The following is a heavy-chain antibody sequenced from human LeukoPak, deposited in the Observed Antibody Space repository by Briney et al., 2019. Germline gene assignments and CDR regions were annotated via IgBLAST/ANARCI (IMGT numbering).Heavy chain of an antibody. CDR3: AGGSGYDSFDY. CDR2: IYYSGST. D-gene: IGHD5-12*01. Sequence: SETLSLTCTVSGGSISSYYWSWIRQPPGKGLEWIGYIYYSGSTNYNPSLKSRVTISVDTSKNQFSLKLSSVTAADTAMYYCAGGSGYDSFDYWGQGTLVTVSS. V-gene: IGHV4-59*01. CDR1: GGSISSYY. J-gene: IGHJ4*02.